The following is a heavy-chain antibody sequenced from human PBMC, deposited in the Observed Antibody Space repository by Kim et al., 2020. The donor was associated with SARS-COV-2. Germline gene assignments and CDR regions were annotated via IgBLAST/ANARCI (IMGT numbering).Heavy chain of an antibody. J-gene: IGHJ6*03. CDR1: GFTFSNAW. Sequence: GGSLRLSCAASGFTFSNAWMSWVRQAPGKGLEWVGRIKSKTDGGTTDYAAPVKGRFTISRDDSKNTLYLQMNSLKTEDTAVYYCTTGRFCSGGSCYSLGYYYYYMDVWGKGTTVTVSS. V-gene: IGHV3-15*01. CDR2: IKSKTDGGTT. D-gene: IGHD2-15*01. CDR3: TTGRFCSGGSCYSLGYYYYYMDV.